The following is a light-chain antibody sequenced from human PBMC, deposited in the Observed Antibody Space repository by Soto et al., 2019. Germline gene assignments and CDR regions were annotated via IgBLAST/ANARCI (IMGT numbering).Light chain of an antibody. J-gene: IGLJ3*02. CDR3: SSYAGSNGVV. CDR2: EVI. Sequence: QSVLPQPPSASGSPGQSVTISCAGTSRDVDDYDYVSWYQLHPGKAPKILMYEVIKRPSGVPDRFSGSKTGNTASLTVSGLQAEDEADYYCSSYAGSNGVVFGGGTKLTVL. V-gene: IGLV2-8*01. CDR1: SRDVDDYDY.